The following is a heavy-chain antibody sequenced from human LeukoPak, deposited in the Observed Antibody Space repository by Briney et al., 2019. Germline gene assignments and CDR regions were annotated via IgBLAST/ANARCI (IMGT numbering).Heavy chain of an antibody. CDR3: AKDIFSHYYGSGSYMGAGYAFDI. J-gene: IGHJ3*02. CDR2: ISGSGGST. D-gene: IGHD3-10*01. CDR1: GFTFSSYA. Sequence: GGSLRLSCAASGFTFSSYAMSWVRQAPGKGLEWVSAISGSGGSTYYADSVKGRFTISRDNSKNTLYLQMNSLRAEDTAVYYCAKDIFSHYYGSGSYMGAGYAFDIWGQGTVVTVSS. V-gene: IGHV3-23*01.